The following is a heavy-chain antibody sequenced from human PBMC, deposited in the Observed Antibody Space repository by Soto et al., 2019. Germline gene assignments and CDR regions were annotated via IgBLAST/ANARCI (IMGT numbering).Heavy chain of an antibody. D-gene: IGHD3-16*02. V-gene: IGHV3-72*01. CDR1: GFSFSDHY. CDR3: TTDYDYIWGSYRYTPKYFQH. J-gene: IGHJ1*01. Sequence: GGSLRRSGAASGFSFSDHYIDWVRQAPGKGLEWVGRTRNKANSYTTEYAASAKGRSTISRDDSKNTLYLQMNSLKTEDTAVYYCTTDYDYIWGSYRYTPKYFQHWGQGTLVTVSS. CDR2: TRNKANSYTT.